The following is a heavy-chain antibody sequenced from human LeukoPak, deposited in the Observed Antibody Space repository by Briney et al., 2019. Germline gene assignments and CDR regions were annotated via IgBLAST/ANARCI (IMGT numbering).Heavy chain of an antibody. V-gene: IGHV1-18*01. CDR2: ISAYNGNT. J-gene: IGHJ4*02. Sequence: GASVKVSCKASGYTFTSYGISWVRQAPGQGLEWMGWISAYNGNTNYAQKLQGRVTMTTDTSTSTAYMEPRSPRSDDTAVYYCARVGYGSGWYSLDFDYWGRGTLVTVSS. CDR3: ARVGYGSGWYSLDFDY. CDR1: GYTFTSYG. D-gene: IGHD6-19*01.